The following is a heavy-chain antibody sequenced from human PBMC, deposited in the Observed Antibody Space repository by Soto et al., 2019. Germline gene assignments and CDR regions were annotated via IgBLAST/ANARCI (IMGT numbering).Heavy chain of an antibody. Sequence: ASVKVSCKASGYTFTSYGISWVRQAPGQGLEWMGWISAYNGNTNYAQKLQGRVTMTTDTSTSTAYMELRSLRSDDTAVYYCAREYYDIFTGAFDIWGQGTMVTVSS. J-gene: IGHJ3*02. CDR3: AREYYDIFTGAFDI. CDR1: GYTFTSYG. CDR2: ISAYNGNT. V-gene: IGHV1-18*01. D-gene: IGHD3-9*01.